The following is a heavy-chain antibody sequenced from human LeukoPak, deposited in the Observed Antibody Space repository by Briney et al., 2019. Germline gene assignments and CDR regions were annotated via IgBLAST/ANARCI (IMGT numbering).Heavy chain of an antibody. CDR1: GYTFTTYS. CDR2: VSVNNGGT. J-gene: IGHJ1*01. CDR3: ATATQPRGYFLH. Sequence: ASVTVSFKASGYTFTTYSLAWVRQAPGQSLEWMGWVSVNNGGTNYAQSFQDRVTLTRDTSTNTAYLELRSLRSDDTAIIYCATATQPRGYFLHWGQGTLVTVSS. D-gene: IGHD2-2*01. V-gene: IGHV1-18*01.